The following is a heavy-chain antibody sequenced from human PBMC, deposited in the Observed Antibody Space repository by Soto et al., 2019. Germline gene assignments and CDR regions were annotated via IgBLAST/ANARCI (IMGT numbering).Heavy chain of an antibody. CDR2: IYYSGST. Sequence: SETLSLTCTVFGDSIRNRNYYWGWIRQPPGKGLEWIGSIYYSGSTCYNPSLKSRVTISVDTSKNQFSLKLSSVTAADTAVYYCARQDCSSTSCYSRLNWFDPWGQGTLVTVSS. V-gene: IGHV4-39*01. J-gene: IGHJ5*02. CDR1: GDSIRNRNYY. CDR3: ARQDCSSTSCYSRLNWFDP. D-gene: IGHD2-2*01.